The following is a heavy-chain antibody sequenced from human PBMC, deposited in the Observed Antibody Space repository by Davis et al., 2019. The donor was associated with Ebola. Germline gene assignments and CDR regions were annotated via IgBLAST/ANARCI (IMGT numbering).Heavy chain of an antibody. CDR2: IIPILGIA. CDR3: ARDRHDILTGWFDP. Sequence: SVKVSCKASGGTFSSYAISWVRQAPGQGLEWMGRIIPILGIANYAQKFQGWVTMTRDTSISTAYMELSRLRSDDTAVYYCARDRHDILTGWFDPWGQGTLVTVSS. V-gene: IGHV1-69*04. CDR1: GGTFSSYA. J-gene: IGHJ5*02. D-gene: IGHD3-9*01.